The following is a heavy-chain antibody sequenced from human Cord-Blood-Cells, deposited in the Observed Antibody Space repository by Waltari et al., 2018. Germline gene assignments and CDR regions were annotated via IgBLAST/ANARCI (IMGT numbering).Heavy chain of an antibody. CDR2: MHPNRCNT. V-gene: IGHV1-8*03. Sequence: QLLQSGAAVKKAGTSVNGSCTDSGEAFTSYDINRVRQDTSKRLVWKGWMHPNRCNTGYAQQFQGRVTITRNTSISTAYMELSSLRSEDTAVYYCARRIAAAGTGFIDAFDIWGQGTMVTVSS. CDR1: GEAFTSYD. J-gene: IGHJ3*02. CDR3: ARRIAAAGTGFIDAFDI. D-gene: IGHD6-13*01.